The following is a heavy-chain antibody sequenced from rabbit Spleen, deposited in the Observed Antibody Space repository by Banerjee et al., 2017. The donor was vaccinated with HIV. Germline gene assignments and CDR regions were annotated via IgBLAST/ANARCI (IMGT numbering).Heavy chain of an antibody. Sequence: QEQLVESGGGLVQPEGSLTLTCKASGFSFSARDVMCWVRQAPGKGLEWIACINAATAKPVYATWAKGRFTISRTSSTTVTLRMTSLTAADRATYFCARDLLGVIGWNFYLWGPGTLVTVS. J-gene: IGHJ4*01. CDR2: INAATAKP. V-gene: IGHV1S45*01. CDR3: ARDLLGVIGWNFYL. D-gene: IGHD1-1*01. CDR1: GFSFSARDV.